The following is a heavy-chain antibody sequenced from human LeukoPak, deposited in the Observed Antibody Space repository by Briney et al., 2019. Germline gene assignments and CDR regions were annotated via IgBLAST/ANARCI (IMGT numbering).Heavy chain of an antibody. CDR1: GFTFSSYA. CDR3: AKAPKSGSHKGYFDY. J-gene: IGHJ4*02. V-gene: IGHV3-30*01. Sequence: HPGGSLRLSCAASGFTFSSYAMHWVRQAPGKGLEWVAVISYDGSNKYYADSVKGRFTISRDNSKNTLYLQMNSLRAEDTATYYCAKAPKSGSHKGYFDYWGQGTLVTVSS. D-gene: IGHD3-10*01. CDR2: ISYDGSNK.